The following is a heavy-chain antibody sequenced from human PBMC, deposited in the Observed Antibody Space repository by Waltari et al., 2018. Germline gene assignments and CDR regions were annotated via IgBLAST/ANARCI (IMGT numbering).Heavy chain of an antibody. CDR3: ARGGLDGFDS. Sequence: QVQLQESGPGLVKPSETLSLTCKVSGTSISNNSWNWVRKPAGKGLKWIGRLYNSLITNSNPSLKSRVTMSTNTSKNQFSLQLNSVTAADTAVYFCARGGLDGFDSWGQGILVTVS. D-gene: IGHD1-26*01. J-gene: IGHJ4*02. CDR2: LYNSLIT. V-gene: IGHV4-4*07. CDR1: GTSISNNS.